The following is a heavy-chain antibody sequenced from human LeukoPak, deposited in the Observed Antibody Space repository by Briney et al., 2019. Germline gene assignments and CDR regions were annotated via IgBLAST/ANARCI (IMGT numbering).Heavy chain of an antibody. CDR1: GFTFSNYG. J-gene: IGHJ4*02. CDR3: AKGEVSSGWPTPFDY. D-gene: IGHD6-19*01. Sequence: HPGGSLRLSCEASGFTFSNYGMHWVRQAPGKGLEWVAVIWYDGSNKYYADSVKGRFTISRDNFKNTLYLQMNSLRAEDTAVYYCAKGEVSSGWPTPFDYWGQGTLVTVSS. V-gene: IGHV3-33*06. CDR2: IWYDGSNK.